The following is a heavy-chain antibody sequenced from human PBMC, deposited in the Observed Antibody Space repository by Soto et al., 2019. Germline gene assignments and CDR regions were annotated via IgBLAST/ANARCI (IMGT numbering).Heavy chain of an antibody. V-gene: IGHV1-18*01. J-gene: IGHJ4*02. Sequence: QIQLVQSGAEVKKPGASVKVSCKASGSTFSSYHITWVRQAPGQGLEWMGWISAYNGNTNYAQNLQGRVTMTTDPSTSTAYMELRSLRSDDTAVYSCARDLPPVDYWGQGTLVTVSS. CDR3: ARDLPPVDY. CDR1: GSTFSSYH. CDR2: ISAYNGNT.